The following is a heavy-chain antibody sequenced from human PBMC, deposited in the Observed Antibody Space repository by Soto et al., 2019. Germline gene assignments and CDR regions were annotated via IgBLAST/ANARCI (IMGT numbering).Heavy chain of an antibody. CDR1: GASVSSGDYY. D-gene: IGHD6-19*01. CDR3: VRVHADDSSGYDLDY. J-gene: IGHJ4*02. Sequence: QVQLQEAGPGLVKPSETLALNCSVSGASVSSGDYYWSWIRQPPGKGLEWIGYIYFSGATSYDPSLKRRVSISIDTFKNNFSLQLKSVTAADTAVYYCVRVHADDSSGYDLDYWGQGLLVSVSS. CDR2: IYFSGAT. V-gene: IGHV4-61*03.